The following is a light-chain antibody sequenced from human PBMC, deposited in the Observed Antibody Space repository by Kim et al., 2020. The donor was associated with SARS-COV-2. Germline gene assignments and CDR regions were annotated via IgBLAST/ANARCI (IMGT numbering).Light chain of an antibody. CDR2: RNN. CDR1: NIGGKH. V-gene: IGLV3-9*01. CDR3: QVWDSNTVI. Sequence: SVALGQTAKITCGGNNIGGKHVHWYQQKPGQAPVTVIYRNNNLPSGLPGRFSGSKSGNAASLSITRVQVGDEAVYFCQVWDSNTVIFGGGTQLTVL. J-gene: IGLJ2*01.